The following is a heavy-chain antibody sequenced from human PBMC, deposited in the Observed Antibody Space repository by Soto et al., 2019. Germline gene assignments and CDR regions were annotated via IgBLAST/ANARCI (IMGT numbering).Heavy chain of an antibody. D-gene: IGHD2-2*01. CDR1: GGTFSSYT. CDR3: ASSRVVPAVMLNYYYYDMDV. V-gene: IGHV1-69*02. CDR2: IIPILGIA. J-gene: IGHJ6*03. Sequence: QVQLVQSGAEVKKPGSSVKVSCKASGGTFSSYTISWVRQAPGQGLEWMGRIIPILGIANYAQKFQGRVTITANKPTSTAYMELSTLRSEDTAVYYWASSRVVPAVMLNYYYYDMDVWGKGTRVTVSS.